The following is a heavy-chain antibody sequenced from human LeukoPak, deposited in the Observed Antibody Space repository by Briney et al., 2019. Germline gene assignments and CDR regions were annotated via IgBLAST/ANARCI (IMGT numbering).Heavy chain of an antibody. Sequence: TGGSLRLSCVASGFTFSSYAMSWVRQVPGKGLEWVSVISNSGGSTFYADSVKGRFTISRDNSKNTLYLQMNSLRAEDTAVYYCAKRASGSGTSLYYFDYWGQGTLVTVSS. D-gene: IGHD3-10*01. CDR2: ISNSGGST. CDR3: AKRASGSGTSLYYFDY. V-gene: IGHV3-23*01. CDR1: GFTFSSYA. J-gene: IGHJ4*02.